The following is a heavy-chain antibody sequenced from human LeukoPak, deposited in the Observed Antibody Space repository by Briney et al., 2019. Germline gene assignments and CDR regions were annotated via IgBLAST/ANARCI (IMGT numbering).Heavy chain of an antibody. CDR3: ARGLKQFDP. CDR1: GFTFSSCG. CDR2: IGTADDT. D-gene: IGHD3/OR15-3a*01. V-gene: IGHV3-13*01. Sequence: GGSLRLSCAASGFTFSSCGMHWVRQATGKGREWVSDIGTADDTDYPGSVKGRFTISRENAKNSLYLQMNSLRAEDTAVYYCARGLKQFDPWGQGTLVTVSS. J-gene: IGHJ5*02.